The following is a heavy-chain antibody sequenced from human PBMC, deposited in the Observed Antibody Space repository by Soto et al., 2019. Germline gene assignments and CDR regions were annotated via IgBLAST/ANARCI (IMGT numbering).Heavy chain of an antibody. Sequence: SETLSLTCTVSGGSISSYYWSWIRQPPGKGLEWIGYIYYSGSTNYNPSLKSRVTISVDTSKNQFSLKLSSVTAAYTAVYYCARDGGHSSRGRWRTWFVPWGPVTLVAVSS. CDR1: GGSISSYY. J-gene: IGHJ5*02. D-gene: IGHD2-15*01. CDR3: ARDGGHSSRGRWRTWFVP. V-gene: IGHV4-59*01. CDR2: IYYSGST.